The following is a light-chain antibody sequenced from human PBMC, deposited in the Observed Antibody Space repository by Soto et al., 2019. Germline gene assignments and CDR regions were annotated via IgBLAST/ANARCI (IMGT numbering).Light chain of an antibody. J-gene: IGLJ1*01. CDR3: ASYTTSSTYV. V-gene: IGLV2-14*01. CDR1: SSDVGGYSY. CDR2: DVS. Sequence: LTPPASVSGSPGQSIAISCTGTSSDVGGYSYVSWYQQQPGKAPKLVISDVSNRPSGVSDRFSGSKSGNTASLTISGLQTEDEADYYCASYTTSSTYVFGTGTKVTVL.